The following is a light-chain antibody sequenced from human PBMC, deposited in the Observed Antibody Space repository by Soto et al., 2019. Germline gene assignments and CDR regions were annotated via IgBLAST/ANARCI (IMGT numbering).Light chain of an antibody. J-gene: IGKJ1*01. CDR2: KAS. Sequence: DIMLTQSLSSLSVSVEEGVIIXCRSSQSISNHLNWYQQKPGQAPKLLIYKASSLESGVPSRFSGSGSGTDFTLTISSLEPEDFATYYCQQSYSTPPWTFGQGTKVDNK. V-gene: IGKV1-39*01. CDR3: QQSYSTPPWT. CDR1: QSISNH.